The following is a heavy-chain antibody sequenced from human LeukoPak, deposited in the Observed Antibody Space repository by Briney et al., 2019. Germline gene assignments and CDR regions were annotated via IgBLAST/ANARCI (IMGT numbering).Heavy chain of an antibody. Sequence: GGSPRLSCAASGFKFDDYAMHWVRQAPGKGLEWVSGISWNSGSIGYADSVRGRFTISRDNAKKSLYLQMNSLRPEDTALYYCTKGSGSGTWYYFDYWGQGTLVTVSS. CDR3: TKGSGSGTWYYFDY. CDR1: GFKFDDYA. V-gene: IGHV3-9*01. D-gene: IGHD6-13*01. J-gene: IGHJ4*02. CDR2: ISWNSGSI.